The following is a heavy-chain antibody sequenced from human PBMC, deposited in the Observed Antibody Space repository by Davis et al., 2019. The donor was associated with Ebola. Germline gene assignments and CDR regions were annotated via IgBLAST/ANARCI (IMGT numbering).Heavy chain of an antibody. CDR1: GYTFTGYY. J-gene: IGHJ4*02. D-gene: IGHD2-15*01. CDR2: INPNSGGT. CDR3: ARENLWDIVVVVAVSPLDY. Sequence: ASSVKVSCKASGYTFTGYYMHWVRQAPGHGLEWMGRINPNSGGTNYAQKFQGRVTITRDTSISTAYMELSRLSSGDTAVYYCARENLWDIVVVVAVSPLDYWGQGTLVTVSS. V-gene: IGHV1-2*06.